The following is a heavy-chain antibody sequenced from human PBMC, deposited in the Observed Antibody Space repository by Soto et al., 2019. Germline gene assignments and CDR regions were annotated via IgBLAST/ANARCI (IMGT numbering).Heavy chain of an antibody. CDR1: GLTFSSYS. CDR2: ISSSSSYI. D-gene: IGHD5-18*01. CDR3: ARDSGFSYGPHGNCFDP. J-gene: IGHJ5*02. Sequence: WSLRLSCAASGLTFSSYSMNWVRQAPGKGLEWVSSISSSSSYIYYADSVKGRFTISRDNAKNSLYLQMNSLRAEDTAVYYCARDSGFSYGPHGNCFDPWGQGTMVTVYS. V-gene: IGHV3-21*01.